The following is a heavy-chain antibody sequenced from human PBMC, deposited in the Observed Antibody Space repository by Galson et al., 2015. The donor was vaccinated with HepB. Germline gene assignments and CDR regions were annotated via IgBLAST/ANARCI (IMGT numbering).Heavy chain of an antibody. CDR3: AKATKVGAISYGEDY. J-gene: IGHJ4*02. CDR1: GFMFSTCA. D-gene: IGHD1-26*01. V-gene: IGHV3-23*01. Sequence: SLRLSCAASGFMFSTCAMSWIRQAPGKGLEWVSSINPNGGGTYYPDSLKGRFTVSRDDYRSTLYLQLSSLRAEDTAVYYCAKATKVGAISYGEDYWGQGTLVTVSS. CDR2: INPNGGGT.